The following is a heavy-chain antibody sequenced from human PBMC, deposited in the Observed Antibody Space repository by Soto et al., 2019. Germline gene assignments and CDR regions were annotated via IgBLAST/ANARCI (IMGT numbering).Heavy chain of an antibody. CDR2: INHSGST. CDR1: GGSFSGYY. J-gene: IGHJ4*02. CDR3: ASFSCPRYGSGSYYHDY. D-gene: IGHD3-10*01. V-gene: IGHV4-34*01. Sequence: SETLSLTCAVYGGSFSGYYWSWIRQPPGKGLEWIGEINHSGSTNYNPSLKSRVTISVDTSKNQFSLKLSSVTAADTAVYYCASFSCPRYGSGSYYHDYWGQGTLVTVSS.